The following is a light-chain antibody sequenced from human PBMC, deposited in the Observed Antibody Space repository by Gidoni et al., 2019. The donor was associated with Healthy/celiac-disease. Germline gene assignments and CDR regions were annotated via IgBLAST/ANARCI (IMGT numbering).Light chain of an antibody. CDR2: LGS. CDR1: QSLLHSNGYNY. V-gene: IGKV2-28*01. J-gene: IGKJ3*01. CDR3: MQALQTPFT. Sequence: DIVMTQSPLSLPVTPGEPASISCRSSQSLLHSNGYNYLDWYLQKTGQSPQLLIYLGSNRASGVPGRFSGSGSGTDFTLKISRVEAEDVGVYYCMQALQTPFTFXPXTKVDIK.